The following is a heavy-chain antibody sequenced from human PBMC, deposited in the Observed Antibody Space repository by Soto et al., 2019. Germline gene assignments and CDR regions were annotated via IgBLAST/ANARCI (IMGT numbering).Heavy chain of an antibody. Sequence: SETLSLTCTVSGGSISSYYWSWIRQPPGKGLEWIGYIYYSGSTNYNPSLKSRVTISVDTSKNQFSLKLSSVTAADTAVYYCARDDYYGSGSYPYWGQGTLVTVSS. CDR3: ARDDYYGSGSYPY. CDR2: IYYSGST. V-gene: IGHV4-59*01. CDR1: GGSISSYY. D-gene: IGHD3-10*01. J-gene: IGHJ4*02.